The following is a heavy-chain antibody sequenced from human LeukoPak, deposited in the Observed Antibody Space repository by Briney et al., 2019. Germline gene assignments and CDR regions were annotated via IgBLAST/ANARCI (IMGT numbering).Heavy chain of an antibody. CDR2: ISSSSSTI. J-gene: IGHJ6*02. CDR3: ARGREQWLVHYYYYGMDV. D-gene: IGHD6-19*01. V-gene: IGHV3-48*01. Sequence: GGSLRLSCAASGFTFSSCSMNWVRQAPGKGLEWVSYISSSSSTIYYADSVKGRFTISRDNAKNSLYLQMNSLRAEDTAVYYCARGREQWLVHYYYYGMDVWGQGTTVTVSS. CDR1: GFTFSSCS.